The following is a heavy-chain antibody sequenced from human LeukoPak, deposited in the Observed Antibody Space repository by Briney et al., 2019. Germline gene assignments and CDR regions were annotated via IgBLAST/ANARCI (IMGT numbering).Heavy chain of an antibody. Sequence: SETLSLTCAVYGGSFSGYYWSWIRQPPGKGLEWIGEINHSGSTNYNPSLKSRVTISVDTSKNRFSLKLSSVTAADTAVYYCARTRSYCSGGSCYPYYFDYWGQGTLVTVSS. CDR3: ARTRSYCSGGSCYPYYFDY. CDR1: GGSFSGYY. J-gene: IGHJ4*02. D-gene: IGHD2-15*01. CDR2: INHSGST. V-gene: IGHV4-34*01.